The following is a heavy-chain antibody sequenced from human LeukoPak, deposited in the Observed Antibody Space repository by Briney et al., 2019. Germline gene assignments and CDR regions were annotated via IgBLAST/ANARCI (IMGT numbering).Heavy chain of an antibody. V-gene: IGHV4-61*02. D-gene: IGHD1-20*01. Sequence: PSQTLSLTCTVSGGSISSGSYYWSWIRQPAGKGLEWIGRIYTSGSTNYNPSLKSRVTISVDTSKKQFSLKLSSVTAADTAMYYCARASTHRYNWKSGQLNDAFDIWGQGTMVTVSS. J-gene: IGHJ3*02. CDR2: IYTSGST. CDR3: ARASTHRYNWKSGQLNDAFDI. CDR1: GGSISSGSYY.